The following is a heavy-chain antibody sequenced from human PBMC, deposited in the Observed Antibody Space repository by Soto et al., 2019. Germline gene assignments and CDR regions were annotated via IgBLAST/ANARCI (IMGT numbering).Heavy chain of an antibody. V-gene: IGHV1-69*12. Sequence: QVQLVQSGAEVKKPGSSVKVSCKASGGTFSSNAISWVRQAPGQGLEWMGGIIPIFGTANYAQKLQGRVTSTADESTSTAYMELSSVRSGDTAVYYCARHPGGRGYYYGMDVWGQGTTVTVSS. J-gene: IGHJ6*02. CDR2: IIPIFGTA. CDR3: ARHPGGRGYYYGMDV. CDR1: GGTFSSNA. D-gene: IGHD2-15*01.